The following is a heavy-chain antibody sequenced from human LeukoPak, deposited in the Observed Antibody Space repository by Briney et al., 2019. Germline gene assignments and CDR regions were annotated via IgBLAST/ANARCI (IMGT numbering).Heavy chain of an antibody. J-gene: IGHJ5*02. Sequence: SETLSLTCAVSGGSISSGGYSWSWIRQPPGKGLEWIGYIYHSGSTYYNPSLKSRVTISVDRSKNQFSLKLSSVTAADTAVYYCARAPPYRSSTSCYYAWFDPWGQGTLVTVSS. CDR2: IYHSGST. CDR1: GGSISSGGYS. V-gene: IGHV4-30-2*01. CDR3: ARAPPYRSSTSCYYAWFDP. D-gene: IGHD2-2*01.